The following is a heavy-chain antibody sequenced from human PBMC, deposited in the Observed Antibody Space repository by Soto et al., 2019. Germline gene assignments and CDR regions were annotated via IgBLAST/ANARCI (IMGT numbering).Heavy chain of an antibody. V-gene: IGHV3-23*01. J-gene: IGHJ6*02. D-gene: IGHD6-19*01. CDR1: GCTFSSYA. Sequence: PGGALRLSCAASGCTFSSYAMSWGRQAPGKGLEWVSSISDNGVGTYYADSVKGRFTISRDNSEDTLYLQMNTLRAEDTAVYYCAKDRRTTSGANYYGVDVWGQGSTVTVSS. CDR2: ISDNGVGT. CDR3: AKDRRTTSGANYYGVDV.